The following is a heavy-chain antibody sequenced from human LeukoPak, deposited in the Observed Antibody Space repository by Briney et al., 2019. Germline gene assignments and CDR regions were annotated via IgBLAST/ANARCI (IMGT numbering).Heavy chain of an antibody. CDR2: ISGSSAST. CDR3: AKGLAGTTFPQYYYAMDV. CDR1: GFTFSSYA. J-gene: IGHJ6*04. D-gene: IGHD1/OR15-1a*01. V-gene: IGHV3-23*01. Sequence: GGSLRLSCAASGFTFSSYAMSWVRQAPGKGLEWVLAISGSSASTYYADSVKGRFTISRDNSKNTLYLPMNSLRAEDTAVYYCAKGLAGTTFPQYYYAMDVWGKGTTVTVSS.